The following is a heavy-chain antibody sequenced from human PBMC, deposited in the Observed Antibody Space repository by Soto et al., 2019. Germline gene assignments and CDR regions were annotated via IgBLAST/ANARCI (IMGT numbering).Heavy chain of an antibody. CDR3: AKDSTVVVTAIGSWYFDL. J-gene: IGHJ2*01. CDR2: ISYDGSNK. CDR1: GFTFSSYG. V-gene: IGHV3-30*18. Sequence: QVQLVESGGGVVQPGRSLRLSCAASGFTFSSYGMHWVRQAPGKGLEWVAVISYDGSNKYYADSVKGRFTISRDNSKNTLYLQMNSLRAEDTAVYYRAKDSTVVVTAIGSWYFDLWGRGTLVTVSS. D-gene: IGHD2-21*02.